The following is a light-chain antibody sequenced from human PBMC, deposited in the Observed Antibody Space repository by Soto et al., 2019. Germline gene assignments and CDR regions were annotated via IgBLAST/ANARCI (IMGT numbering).Light chain of an antibody. CDR2: GTT. J-gene: IGLJ2*01. CDR3: QSSDSSLSTVI. Sequence: QSVLTQPPSVSGAPGQRVNISCTGSSSNIGAGYDVHWYQLLPGTAPKLLIYGTTNRPSGVPDRFSGSKSGTSASLTITGLQAEDEADYCCQSSDSSLSTVIFGGGTKLTVL. V-gene: IGLV1-40*01. CDR1: SSNIGAGYD.